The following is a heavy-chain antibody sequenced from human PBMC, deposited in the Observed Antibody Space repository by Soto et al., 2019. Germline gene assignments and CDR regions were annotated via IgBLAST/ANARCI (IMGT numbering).Heavy chain of an antibody. D-gene: IGHD3-9*01. J-gene: IGHJ4*02. V-gene: IGHV1-3*01. CDR3: ASSYDILTGIDY. CDR1: GYTFTSYA. Sequence: ASVKVSCKASGYTFTSYAMHWVRQAPGQRLEWMGWINAGNGNTKYSQKFQGRVTITRDTSASTAYMELSSLRSEDTAVYYCASSYDILTGIDYWGQVTLVTVSS. CDR2: INAGNGNT.